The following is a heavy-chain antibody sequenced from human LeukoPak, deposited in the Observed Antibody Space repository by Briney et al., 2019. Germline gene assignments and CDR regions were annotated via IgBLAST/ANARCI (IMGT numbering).Heavy chain of an antibody. D-gene: IGHD5-12*01. V-gene: IGHV1-3*01. J-gene: IGHJ3*02. Sequence: ASVKVSCKASGYTITSYAMHWVRQAPGQRLEWMGWINAGNGNTKYSQKFQGRVTITRDTSASTAYMELSSLRSEDTAVYYCASGSGYDWDAFDIWGQGTMVTVSS. CDR2: INAGNGNT. CDR1: GYTITSYA. CDR3: ASGSGYDWDAFDI.